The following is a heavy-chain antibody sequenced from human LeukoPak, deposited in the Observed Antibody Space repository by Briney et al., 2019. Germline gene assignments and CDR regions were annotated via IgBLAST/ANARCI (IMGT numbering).Heavy chain of an antibody. D-gene: IGHD4-11*01. CDR2: ITPIFGTA. V-gene: IGHV1-69*13. J-gene: IGHJ6*03. CDR1: GGTFSSYA. Sequence: ASVKVSCKASGGTFSSYAISWVRQAPGQGLEWMGGITPIFGTANYAQKFQGRVTITADESTSTAYMELSSLRSEDTAVYYCARDGLQYLTPYYYLDVWGKGTTVTVSS. CDR3: ARDGLQYLTPYYYLDV.